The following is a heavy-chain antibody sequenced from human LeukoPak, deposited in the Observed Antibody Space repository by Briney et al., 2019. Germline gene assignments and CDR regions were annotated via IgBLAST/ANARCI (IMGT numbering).Heavy chain of an antibody. CDR1: GGTCSSYA. CDR3: ARNFDVDTAMKYYYYGMDV. D-gene: IGHD5-18*01. J-gene: IGHJ6*02. Sequence: SVKVSCKASGGTCSSYAISWVRQAPGQGLEWMGGIIPIFGTANYAQKFQGRVTITADESTSTAYMELSSLRSEDTAVYYCARNFDVDTAMKYYYYGMDVWGQGTTVTVSS. V-gene: IGHV1-69*01. CDR2: IIPIFGTA.